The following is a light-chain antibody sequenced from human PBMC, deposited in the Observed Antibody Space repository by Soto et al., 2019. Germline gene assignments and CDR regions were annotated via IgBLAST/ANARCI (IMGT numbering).Light chain of an antibody. CDR3: QTWGPGSASVV. CDR2: VNSGGSH. CDR1: SGHSNYA. Sequence: QPVLTQSPSASASLGASVKLTCTLSSGHSNYAIAWHQQQPEKGPRYLMKVNSGGSHIKGDGIPDRFSGSSSGAERYLFISSLQSEDEADYYCQTWGPGSASVVFGGGTQLTVL. V-gene: IGLV4-69*01. J-gene: IGLJ7*01.